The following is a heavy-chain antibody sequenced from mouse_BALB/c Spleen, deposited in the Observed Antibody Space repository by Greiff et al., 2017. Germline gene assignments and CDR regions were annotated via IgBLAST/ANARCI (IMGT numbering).Heavy chain of an antibody. J-gene: IGHJ3*01. CDR2: INPSTGYT. D-gene: IGHD1-1*01. V-gene: IGHV1-7*01. CDR1: GYTFTSYW. Sequence: QVQLKESGAELAKPGASVKMSCKASGYTFTSYWMHWVKQRPGQGLEWIGYINPSTGYTEYNQKFKDKATLTADKSSSTAYMQLSSLTSEDSAVYYCARYYYGSSFAYWGQGTLVTVSA. CDR3: ARYYYGSSFAY.